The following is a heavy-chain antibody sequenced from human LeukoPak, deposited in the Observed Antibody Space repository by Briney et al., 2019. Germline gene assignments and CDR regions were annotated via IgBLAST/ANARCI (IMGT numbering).Heavy chain of an antibody. CDR2: INSNGDIT. V-gene: IGHV3-64D*09. Sequence: GGSLRLSCSASGFTFSSYAMHWVRQAPGKGLEYVSAINSNGDITDYADSVKGKFTISRDNSKNTLYLQMSSLRGEDTAVYYCVRSPHASSSYFDYWGQGTLVTVSS. CDR1: GFTFSSYA. J-gene: IGHJ4*02. CDR3: VRSPHASSSYFDY. D-gene: IGHD6-13*01.